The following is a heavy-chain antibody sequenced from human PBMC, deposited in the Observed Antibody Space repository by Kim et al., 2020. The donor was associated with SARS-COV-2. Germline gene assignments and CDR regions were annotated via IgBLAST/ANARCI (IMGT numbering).Heavy chain of an antibody. Sequence: SETLSLTCAVYGGSFSGYYWSWIRQPPGKGLEWIGEINHSGSTNYNPSLKSRVTISVDTSKNQFSLKLSSVTAADTAVYYCARGPLAVLGDYWGQGTLVTVSS. J-gene: IGHJ4*02. CDR3: ARGPLAVLGDY. CDR1: GGSFSGYY. V-gene: IGHV4-34*01. D-gene: IGHD2-8*01. CDR2: INHSGST.